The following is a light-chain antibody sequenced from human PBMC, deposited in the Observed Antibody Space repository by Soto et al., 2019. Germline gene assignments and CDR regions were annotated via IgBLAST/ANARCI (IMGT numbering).Light chain of an antibody. V-gene: IGLV2-14*01. CDR3: CSYTDIALDVV. CDR1: SSDIGDYDY. CDR2: DVT. J-gene: IGLJ2*01. Sequence: QSVLTPPASVSGSPGQSITISCTGTSSDIGDYDYVSWYQHLPGKAPKLLIFDVTHRPSGVSDRFSGSKSGNTASLTISGVRPEDEADYYCCSYTDIALDVVFGGGTKVTVL.